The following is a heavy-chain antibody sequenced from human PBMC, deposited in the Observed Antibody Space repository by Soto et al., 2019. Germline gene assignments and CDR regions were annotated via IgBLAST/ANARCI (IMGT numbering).Heavy chain of an antibody. CDR2: IRTKTNNYAT. J-gene: IGHJ4*02. CDR1: GFTFSGSG. D-gene: IGHD1-1*01. CDR3: TAMAGTDY. V-gene: IGHV3-73*01. Sequence: GGSLTLSCAASGFTFSGSGIHWVRQASGKGLEWVGRIRTKTNNYATAYAASVKGTLTISRDDSTNMAYLQMNSLKTEDTAVYYCTAMAGTDYWGQGTLVTVSS.